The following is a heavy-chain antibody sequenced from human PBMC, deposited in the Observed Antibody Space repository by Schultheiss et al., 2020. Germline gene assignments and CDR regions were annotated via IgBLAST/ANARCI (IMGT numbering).Heavy chain of an antibody. CDR2: ISSDGSST. Sequence: GGSLRLSCAASGFTFSRYWMVWVSQDPGKGLVWVSRISSDGSSTGYADSVKGRFTISRDNSKNTLYLQMNSLRAEDTAVYYCASVALVVVVPAAPGYWGQGTLVTVSS. CDR1: GFTFSRYW. D-gene: IGHD2-2*01. CDR3: ASVALVVVVPAAPGY. J-gene: IGHJ4*02. V-gene: IGHV3-74*01.